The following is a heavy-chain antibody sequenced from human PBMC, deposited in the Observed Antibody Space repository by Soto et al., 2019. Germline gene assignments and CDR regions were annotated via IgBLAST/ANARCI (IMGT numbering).Heavy chain of an antibody. V-gene: IGHV1-69*13. CDR2: IIPIFGTA. J-gene: IGHJ2*01. Sequence: SVKVSCKASGGTLSSYAISWVRQAPGQGLEWMGGIIPIFGTANYAQKFQGRVTITADESTSTAYMELSSLRSEDTAVYYCARVARPQEYSSGWSRAGNWYFDLWGRGTLVTVSS. CDR1: GGTLSSYA. D-gene: IGHD6-19*01. CDR3: ARVARPQEYSSGWSRAGNWYFDL.